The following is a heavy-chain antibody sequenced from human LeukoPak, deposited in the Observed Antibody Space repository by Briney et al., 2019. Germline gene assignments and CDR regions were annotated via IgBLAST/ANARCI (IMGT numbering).Heavy chain of an antibody. CDR1: GFTVSSNY. J-gene: IGHJ3*02. CDR3: AKDQLRWAFDI. V-gene: IGHV3-66*01. D-gene: IGHD2-15*01. Sequence: GGSLRLSCEASGFTVSSNYMSWVRQAPGKGLEWVSVVYSGGSTYYADSVKGRFTISRDNSKNTLYLQMNSLRAEDTAVYYCAKDQLRWAFDIWGQGTMVTVSS. CDR2: VYSGGST.